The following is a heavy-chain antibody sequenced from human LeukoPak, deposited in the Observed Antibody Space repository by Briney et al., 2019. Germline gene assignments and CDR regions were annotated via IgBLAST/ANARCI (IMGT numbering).Heavy chain of an antibody. CDR1: GYTFTDYY. J-gene: IGHJ3*02. CDR2: INPNSGGT. D-gene: IGHD2-21*02. V-gene: IGHV1-2*02. CDR3: ASGALAYCGGDCHSPHPRRGLGHAFDI. Sequence: ASVKVSCKASGYTFTDYYIHWVRQAPGQGLEWMGWINPNSGGTNYAQKFQGRVTMTRDTSISTAYMELSRLRSDDTAVYYCASGALAYCGGDCHSPHPRRGLGHAFDIWGQGTMVTVSS.